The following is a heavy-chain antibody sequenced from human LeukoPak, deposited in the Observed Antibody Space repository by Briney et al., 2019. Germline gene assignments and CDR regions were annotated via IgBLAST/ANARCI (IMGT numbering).Heavy chain of an antibody. J-gene: IGHJ3*02. Sequence: SVKVSCKASGGTFSSYAISWVRQAPGQGLEWMGGIIPIFGTANYAQKFQGRVTITADESTGTAYMELSSLRSEDTAVYYCARGYCSSTSCYIGAFDIWGQGTMVTVSS. V-gene: IGHV1-69*13. CDR3: ARGYCSSTSCYIGAFDI. CDR1: GGTFSSYA. CDR2: IIPIFGTA. D-gene: IGHD2-2*02.